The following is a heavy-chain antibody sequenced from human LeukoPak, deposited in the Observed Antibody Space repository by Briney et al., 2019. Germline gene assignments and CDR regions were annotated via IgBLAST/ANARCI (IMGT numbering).Heavy chain of an antibody. D-gene: IGHD6-13*01. CDR3: ARLISAVPFDY. J-gene: IGHJ4*02. CDR1: GFTFSGYS. Sequence: PGGSLRLSCAASGFTFSGYSMNWVRQAPGKGLEWVANIKQDGSEKNYVDSVKGRFTISRDNAKNSLYLQMNSLRAEDTAVYYCARLISAVPFDYWGQGTLVTVSS. CDR2: IKQDGSEK. V-gene: IGHV3-7*01.